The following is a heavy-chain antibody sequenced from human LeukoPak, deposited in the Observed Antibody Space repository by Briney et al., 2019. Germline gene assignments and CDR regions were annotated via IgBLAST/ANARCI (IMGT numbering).Heavy chain of an antibody. CDR1: GGTFSSYA. V-gene: IGHV1-69*05. J-gene: IGHJ4*02. CDR3: ARDGLLAAAGTRGLDY. Sequence: ASVKVSCKVSGGTFSSYAISWVRQAPGQGLEWMAGIIPIFGTANYAQKFQGRVTITTDESTSTAYMELSSLRSEDTAVYYCARDGLLAAAGTRGLDYWGQGNLVTVSS. CDR2: IIPIFGTA. D-gene: IGHD6-13*01.